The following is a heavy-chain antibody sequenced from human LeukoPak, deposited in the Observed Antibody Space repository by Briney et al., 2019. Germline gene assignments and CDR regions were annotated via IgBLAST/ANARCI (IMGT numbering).Heavy chain of an antibody. CDR3: ATPPPKLKHYGDYYWYFDL. V-gene: IGHV1-24*01. CDR2: FDPEDGET. D-gene: IGHD4-17*01. Sequence: ASVKVSCKVSGYTLTELSMHWVRQAPGKGLEWMGGFDPEDGETIYAQKFQGRVTVTGDTSTDTAYMELSSLRSEDTAVYYCATPPPKLKHYGDYYWYFDLWGRGTLVTVSS. CDR1: GYTLTELS. J-gene: IGHJ2*01.